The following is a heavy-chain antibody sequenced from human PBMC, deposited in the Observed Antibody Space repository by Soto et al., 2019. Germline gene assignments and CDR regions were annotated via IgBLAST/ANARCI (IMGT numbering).Heavy chain of an antibody. J-gene: IGHJ4*02. CDR1: GYSLTGYS. Sequence: ASVKVSCKTSGYSLTGYSVHWVRQAPGHGPEWMGWINPRSGGTKYAQKFQGRVTMTRDTSISTVFMELSRVTSDDTAVYYCAREVLSLGNLITRKFFDYSGQGRLVTGSS. CDR3: AREVLSLGNLITRKFFDY. V-gene: IGHV1-2*02. D-gene: IGHD1-20*01. CDR2: INPRSGGT.